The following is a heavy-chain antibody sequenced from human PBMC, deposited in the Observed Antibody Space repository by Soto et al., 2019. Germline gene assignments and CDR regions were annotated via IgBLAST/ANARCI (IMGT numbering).Heavy chain of an antibody. Sequence: GGSLRLSCAASGFTFSSYAMSWVRQAPGKGLEWVSAISGSGGSTYYADSVKGRFTISRDNSKNTLYLQMNSLRAEDTAVYYCAKGPRRTVTPYYFDSWGQGTLLTVSS. CDR1: GFTFSSYA. V-gene: IGHV3-23*01. J-gene: IGHJ4*02. CDR3: AKGPRRTVTPYYFDS. D-gene: IGHD4-17*01. CDR2: ISGSGGST.